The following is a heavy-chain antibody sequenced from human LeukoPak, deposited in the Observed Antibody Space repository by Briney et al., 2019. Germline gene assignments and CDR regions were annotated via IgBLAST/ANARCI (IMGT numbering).Heavy chain of an antibody. CDR1: GYSFTNYW. CDR3: ARHKLEISTMSAGAVDY. CDR2: IYPGDSDT. D-gene: IGHD5-24*01. Sequence: GESLKISCKGSGYSFTNYWIGWVRQMPGKGLEWMGIIYPGDSDTRYSPSFQGQVTISADKSLSTAYLQWSSLKASDTAMYYCARHKLEISTMSAGAVDYWGQGTLVTVSS. J-gene: IGHJ4*02. V-gene: IGHV5-51*01.